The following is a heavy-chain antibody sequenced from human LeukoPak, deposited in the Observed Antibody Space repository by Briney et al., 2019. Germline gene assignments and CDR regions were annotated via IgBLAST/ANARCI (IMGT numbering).Heavy chain of an antibody. CDR3: ARAYYYGSGSSLNYYYYYMDV. D-gene: IGHD3-10*01. Sequence: SSETLSLTCTVSGGSISSYYWSWIRQPPGKGLEWIGYIYYSGSTNYNPSLKSRVTISVDTSKNQFSLKLSSVTAADTAVYYCARAYYYGSGSSLNYYYYYMDVWGKGTTVTVSS. CDR2: IYYSGST. V-gene: IGHV4-59*01. CDR1: GGSISSYY. J-gene: IGHJ6*03.